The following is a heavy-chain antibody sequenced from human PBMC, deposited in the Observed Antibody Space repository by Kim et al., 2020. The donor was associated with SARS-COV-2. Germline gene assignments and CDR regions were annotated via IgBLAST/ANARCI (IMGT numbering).Heavy chain of an antibody. D-gene: IGHD3-3*01. Sequence: SVKVSCKASGGTFSSYAISWVRQAPGQGLEWMGGIIPIFGTANYAQKFQGRVTITADESTSTAYMELSSLRSEDTAVYYCARGGQGSADVLRFLEWLPLDYWGQGTLVTVSS. J-gene: IGHJ4*02. CDR1: GGTFSSYA. CDR2: IIPIFGTA. CDR3: ARGGQGSADVLRFLEWLPLDY. V-gene: IGHV1-69*13.